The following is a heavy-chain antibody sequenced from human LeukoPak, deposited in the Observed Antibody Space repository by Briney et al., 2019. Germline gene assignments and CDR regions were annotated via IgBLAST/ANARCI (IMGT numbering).Heavy chain of an antibody. CDR3: AKGAKAGYYGPHDAFDI. Sequence: PGGSLRLSCAASGFTFSSYSMNWVRQAPGKGLEWVSYISSSSSTIYYADSVKGRFAISRDNAKNTLYLQMNSLRAEDTAVYYCAKGAKAGYYGPHDAFDIWGQGTMVTVSS. CDR2: ISSSSSTI. CDR1: GFTFSSYS. J-gene: IGHJ3*02. D-gene: IGHD4-17*01. V-gene: IGHV3-48*04.